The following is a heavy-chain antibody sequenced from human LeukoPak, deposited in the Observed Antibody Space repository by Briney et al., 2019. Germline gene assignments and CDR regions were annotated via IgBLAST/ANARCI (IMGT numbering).Heavy chain of an antibody. Sequence: GGSLRLSCAASGFTFINYDMHCVRQAPGKGPEWVAVIRYDGSDKYYAESVKGRFTISRDNSKNTLYLQMNSLRTEDTAVYYCAKANRGSYYGLGDYFDYWGQGTLVTVSS. CDR2: IRYDGSDK. V-gene: IGHV3-30*02. CDR1: GFTFINYD. J-gene: IGHJ4*02. D-gene: IGHD1-26*01. CDR3: AKANRGSYYGLGDYFDY.